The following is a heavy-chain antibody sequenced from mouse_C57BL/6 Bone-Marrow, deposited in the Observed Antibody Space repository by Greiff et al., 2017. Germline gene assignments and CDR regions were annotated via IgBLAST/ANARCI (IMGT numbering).Heavy chain of an antibody. CDR1: GYTFTNYW. CDR2: IYPGGGYT. Sequence: QVQLQQSGAELVRPGTSVKMSCKASGYTFTNYWIGWAKQRPGHGLEWIGDIYPGGGYTNYNEKFKGKATLTADKSSSTAYMQFSSLTSEDAAIYYCARGGYGSSYNYWGQGTTLTVSS. CDR3: ARGGYGSSYNY. V-gene: IGHV1-63*01. D-gene: IGHD1-1*01. J-gene: IGHJ2*01.